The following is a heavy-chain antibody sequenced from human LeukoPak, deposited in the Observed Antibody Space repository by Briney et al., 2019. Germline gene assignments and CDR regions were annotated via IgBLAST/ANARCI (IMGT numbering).Heavy chain of an antibody. V-gene: IGHV4-34*01. Sequence: SETLSLTCAVYGGSFSGYYWSWIRQPPGKGLEWIGEINHSGSTNYNPSLKCRVTISVDTSKNQFSLKLSSVTAADTAVYYCARTSDTSSSFFDYWGQGTLVSVSS. J-gene: IGHJ4*02. CDR2: INHSGST. D-gene: IGHD6-6*01. CDR1: GGSFSGYY. CDR3: ARTSDTSSSFFDY.